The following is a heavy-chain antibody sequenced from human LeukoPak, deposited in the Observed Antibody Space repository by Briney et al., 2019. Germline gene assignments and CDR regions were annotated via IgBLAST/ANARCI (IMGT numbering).Heavy chain of an antibody. D-gene: IGHD3-22*01. Sequence: GSLRLSCAASGFTVSSNYMSWVRQPPGKGLEWIGEINHSGSTNYNPSLKSRVTISVDTSKNQFSLKLSSVTAADTAVYYCARGRPYYDSSGYYLTYHFDYWGQGTLVTVSS. V-gene: IGHV4-34*01. CDR3: ARGRPYYDSSGYYLTYHFDY. J-gene: IGHJ4*02. CDR1: GFTVSSNY. CDR2: INHSGST.